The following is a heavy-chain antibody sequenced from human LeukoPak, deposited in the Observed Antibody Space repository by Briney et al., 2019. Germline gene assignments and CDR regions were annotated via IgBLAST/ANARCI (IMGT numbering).Heavy chain of an antibody. CDR1: GFTFSSYA. CDR2: XSXXXDYT. D-gene: IGHD2-8*01. Sequence: PGGSLRLSCAGSGFTFSSYAMSWVRQAPGQGLEXXXXXSXXXDYTSYADSVRGRFTISRDNSRNTLYLQIISLRPEDTAVYYCAKDTSIGKYCTNGVCSPFDYWGQGTLVTVSS. CDR3: AKDTSIGKYCTNGVCSPFDY. J-gene: IGHJ4*02. V-gene: IGHV3-23*01.